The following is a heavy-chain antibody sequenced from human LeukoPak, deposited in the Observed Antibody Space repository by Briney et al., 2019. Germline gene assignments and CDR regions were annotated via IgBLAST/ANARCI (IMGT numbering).Heavy chain of an antibody. CDR2: IIPIFGTA. D-gene: IGHD5-18*01. CDR1: GGPFSSYA. CDR3: ARVDSYGVLLDY. V-gene: IGHV1-69*06. J-gene: IGHJ4*02. Sequence: ASVKVSCKASGGPFSSYAISWVRQAPGQGLEWMGGIIPIFGTANYAQKFQGRVTITADKSTSTAYMELSSLRSEDTAVYYCARVDSYGVLLDYWGQGTLVTVSS.